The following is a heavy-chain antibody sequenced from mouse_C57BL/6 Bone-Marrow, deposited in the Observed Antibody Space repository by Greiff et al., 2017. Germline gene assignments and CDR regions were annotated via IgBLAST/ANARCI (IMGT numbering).Heavy chain of an antibody. V-gene: IGHV1-64*01. Sequence: VQLQQPGAELVKPGASVKLSCKASGYTFTSYWMHWVKQRPGQGLEWIGMIHPNSGSTNYNEKFKSKATLTVDKSSSTAYMQLSSLTSEDSAVYYCAITPYCYGSSYGYAMDYWGQGTSVTVSS. CDR2: IHPNSGST. D-gene: IGHD1-1*01. CDR1: GYTFTSYW. J-gene: IGHJ4*01. CDR3: AITPYCYGSSYGYAMDY.